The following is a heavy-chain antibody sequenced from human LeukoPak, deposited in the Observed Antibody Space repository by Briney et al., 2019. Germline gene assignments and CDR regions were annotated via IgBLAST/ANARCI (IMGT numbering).Heavy chain of an antibody. D-gene: IGHD1-26*01. CDR3: ARWRGYFPFDY. V-gene: IGHV4-34*01. J-gene: IGHJ4*02. Sequence: PSETLSLTCAVYGGSFSGYYWSWIRQPPGKGLEWVGEINHSGSTNYNPSLKSRVTISVDTSKNQFSLKLSSVTAADTAVYYCARWRGYFPFDYWGQGTLVTVSS. CDR1: GGSFSGYY. CDR2: INHSGST.